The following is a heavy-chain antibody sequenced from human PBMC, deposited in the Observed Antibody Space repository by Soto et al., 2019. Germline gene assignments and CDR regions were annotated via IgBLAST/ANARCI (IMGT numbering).Heavy chain of an antibody. D-gene: IGHD6-19*01. CDR3: AKVISTIGSKQWLAQTKHQALDY. V-gene: IGHV1-2*02. CDR2: MNPNTGGA. CDR1: GYNFNGYY. J-gene: IGHJ4*02. Sequence: QVNLVQSGAEVKKPGASVKVSCKASGYNFNGYYIHWVRQAPGQGLEWMGWMNPNTGGANYAQKVPGKVIMTTETSISTAYLELRSLPSDDTAVYYCAKVISTIGSKQWLAQTKHQALDYWGQGTLVTVSS.